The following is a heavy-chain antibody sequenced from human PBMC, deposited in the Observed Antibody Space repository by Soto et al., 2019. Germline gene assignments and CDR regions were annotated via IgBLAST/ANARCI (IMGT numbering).Heavy chain of an antibody. CDR3: ARFSGGSYNTYYFYYGMDV. V-gene: IGHV1-18*04. J-gene: IGHJ6*02. CDR2: ISAYNGNT. CDR1: GYTFTSYG. D-gene: IGHD2-15*01. Sequence: ASVKVSCKASGYTFTSYGISWVRQAPGQGLDWMGWISAYNGNTKYAQDLQGRVTMATDTSTSTAYMELRSLRSDDTAMYYCARFSGGSYNTYYFYYGMDVWGQGTTVTVSS.